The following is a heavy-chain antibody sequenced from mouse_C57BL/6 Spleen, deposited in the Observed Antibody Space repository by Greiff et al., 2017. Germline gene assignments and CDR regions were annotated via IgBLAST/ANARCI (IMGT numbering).Heavy chain of an antibody. CDR3: VRNWDVGYYAMDY. V-gene: IGHV10-1*01. CDR1: GFSFNTYA. CDR2: IRSKSNNYAA. D-gene: IGHD4-1*01. J-gene: IGHJ4*01. Sequence: EVQGVESGGGLVQPKGSLKLSCAASGFSFNTYAMNWVRQAPGKGLEWVARIRSKSNNYAAYYADTVKDRFTISRDDSESMLYLQMNNLKTEDTAMYYCVRNWDVGYYAMDYWGQGTSVTVSS.